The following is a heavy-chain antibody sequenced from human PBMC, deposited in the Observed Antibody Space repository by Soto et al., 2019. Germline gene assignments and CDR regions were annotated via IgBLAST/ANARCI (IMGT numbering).Heavy chain of an antibody. J-gene: IGHJ6*02. D-gene: IGHD4-17*01. CDR2: IGTAGDT. CDR1: GFTFSSYD. V-gene: IGHV3-13*01. Sequence: EVQLVESGGGLVQPGGSLRLSCAASGFTFSSYDMHWVRQATGKGLEWVSAIGTAGDTYYPGSVKGRFTISRENAKNSLYLQMNSLRAGDTAVYYCARNFWPTTGGAYYYYGMDVWGQGTTVTVSS. CDR3: ARNFWPTTGGAYYYYGMDV.